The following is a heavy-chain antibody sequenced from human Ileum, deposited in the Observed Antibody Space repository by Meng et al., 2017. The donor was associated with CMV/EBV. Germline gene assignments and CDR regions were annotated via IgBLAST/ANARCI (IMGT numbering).Heavy chain of an antibody. V-gene: IGHV3-15*01. D-gene: IGHD3-22*01. Sequence: SGCTFSNAWKSWVRQAPGKGLEWVGRIKSKTDGGTTDYAAPVKGRFTISRDDSKNTLYLQMNSLKTEDTAVYYCTAYYYDSSGYQDYWGQGTLVTVSS. CDR3: TAYYYDSSGYQDY. CDR2: IKSKTDGGTT. CDR1: GCTFSNAW. J-gene: IGHJ4*02.